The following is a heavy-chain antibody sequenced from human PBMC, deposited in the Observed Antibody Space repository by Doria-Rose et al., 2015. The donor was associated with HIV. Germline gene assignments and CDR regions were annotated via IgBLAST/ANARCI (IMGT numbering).Heavy chain of an antibody. Sequence: VQLVESGGGLVRPGGSLRLSCATSGFTFSSHRINLVRQAPGKELEWVTSISSTSAYINYADSVRGRFTISRDNARNSLYLQMDSLRAEDTAIYYCATGVTLDYWGQGTLVTVSS. CDR2: ISSTSAYI. CDR3: ATGVTLDY. V-gene: IGHV3-21*01. CDR1: GFTFSSHR. D-gene: IGHD3-10*01. J-gene: IGHJ4*02.